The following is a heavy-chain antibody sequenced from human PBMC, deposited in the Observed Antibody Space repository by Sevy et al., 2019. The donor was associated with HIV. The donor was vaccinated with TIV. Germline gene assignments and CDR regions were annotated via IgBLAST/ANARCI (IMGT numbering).Heavy chain of an antibody. CDR2: ISTTSIIT. V-gene: IGHV3-48*01. CDR3: ARDASPYCSGGRCYFDAFDI. J-gene: IGHJ3*02. Sequence: GGSLRLSCAASGFTFSSYTMNWVRQAPGKGLEWVSYISTTSIITYYADSVRGRFTIARDNAKNSLYLQMNSLRAEDTAVYYCARDASPYCSGGRCYFDAFDIWGQGTMVTVSS. D-gene: IGHD2-15*01. CDR1: GFTFSSYT.